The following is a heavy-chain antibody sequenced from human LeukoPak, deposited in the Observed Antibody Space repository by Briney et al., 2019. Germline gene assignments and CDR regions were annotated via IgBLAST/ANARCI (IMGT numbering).Heavy chain of an antibody. Sequence: GGSLRLSCAASGFTFSSYEMNWVRQAPGKGLEWVSYISSSGSTIYYADSVKGRLTISRDNAKNSLYLQMNSLRAEDTAVYYCARVGGSYWGWFDPWGQGTLVTVSS. CDR3: ARVGGSYWGWFDP. CDR1: GFTFSSYE. V-gene: IGHV3-48*03. CDR2: ISSSGSTI. J-gene: IGHJ5*02. D-gene: IGHD1-26*01.